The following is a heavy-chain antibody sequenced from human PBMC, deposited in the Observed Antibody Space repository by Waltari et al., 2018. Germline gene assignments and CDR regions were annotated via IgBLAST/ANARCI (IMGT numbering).Heavy chain of an antibody. J-gene: IGHJ4*02. CDR1: GGSISSYY. V-gene: IGHV3-23*01. Sequence: VQLQESGPGLVKPSETLSLTCTVSGGSISSYYWSWIRQPPGKGLGWVSAISGSGGSTYYADSVKGRFTISRDNSKNTLYLQMNSLRAEDTAVYYCAKDGRAYGDHKPPDYWGQGTLVTVSS. D-gene: IGHD4-17*01. CDR2: ISGSGGST. CDR3: AKDGRAYGDHKPPDY.